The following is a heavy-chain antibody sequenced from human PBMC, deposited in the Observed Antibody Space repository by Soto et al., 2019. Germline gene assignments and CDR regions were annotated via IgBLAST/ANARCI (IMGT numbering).Heavy chain of an antibody. CDR1: GFTFSSYS. CDR3: AGSTAVFRPFDY. V-gene: IGHV3-21*01. Sequence: EVQLVESGGGLVKPGGSLRLSCAASGFTFSSYSMNWVRQAPGKGLEWVSSISSSSSYIYYADSVKGRFTISRDNAKNSLYLQMNSLRAEDTAVYYCAGSTAVFRPFDYWGQGTLVTVSS. J-gene: IGHJ4*02. D-gene: IGHD4-17*01. CDR2: ISSSSSYI.